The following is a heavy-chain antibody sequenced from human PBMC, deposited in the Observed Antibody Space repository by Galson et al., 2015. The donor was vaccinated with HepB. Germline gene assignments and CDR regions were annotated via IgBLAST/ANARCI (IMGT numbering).Heavy chain of an antibody. V-gene: IGHV3-30*01. CDR1: GFTFSTYA. Sequence: SLRLSCAASGFTFSTYAVHWVRQAPGKGLEWVAIISYDGSNKYYADSVKGRFTVSRDNSKNTLFLQMNSLRAEDTAVYYCTRVKDDYSDYFTDAFDVWGQGTMVTVSS. CDR2: ISYDGSNK. CDR3: TRVKDDYSDYFTDAFDV. J-gene: IGHJ3*01. D-gene: IGHD4-11*01.